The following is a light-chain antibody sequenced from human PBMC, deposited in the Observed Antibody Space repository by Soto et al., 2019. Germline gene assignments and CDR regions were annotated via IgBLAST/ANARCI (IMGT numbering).Light chain of an antibody. CDR1: QSIRYW. CDR2: EAS. Sequence: SGGARASNTCWASQSIRYWLAWFQQKAGKAPRLLIYEASRLESGVPSRISGSGSGTEISLTIRSLHSDDFATYYIQQHTSYPGTFGQGTKVDIK. J-gene: IGKJ1*01. V-gene: IGKV1-5*03. CDR3: QQHTSYPGT.